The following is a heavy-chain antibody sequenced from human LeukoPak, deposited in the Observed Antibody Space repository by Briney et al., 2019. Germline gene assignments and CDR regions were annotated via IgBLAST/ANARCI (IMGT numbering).Heavy chain of an antibody. CDR2: INPSGGST. CDR1: GYTFTGFY. D-gene: IGHD3-9*01. Sequence: ASVKVSCKASGYTFTGFYMHWVRQAPGQGLEWMGIINPSGGSTSYAQKFQGRVTMTRDMSTSTVYMELSSLRSEDTAVYYCARDLLTGSNWFDPWGQGTLVTVSS. V-gene: IGHV1-46*01. J-gene: IGHJ5*02. CDR3: ARDLLTGSNWFDP.